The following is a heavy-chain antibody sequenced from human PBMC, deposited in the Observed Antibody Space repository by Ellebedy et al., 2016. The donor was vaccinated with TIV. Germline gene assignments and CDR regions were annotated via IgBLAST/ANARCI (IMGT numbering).Heavy chain of an antibody. J-gene: IGHJ4*02. V-gene: IGHV3-30*07. Sequence: GRFTISRDNSKNTLYLQMNSLRAEDTAVYYCARELSSGWYGFDYWGQGTLVTVSS. CDR3: ARELSSGWYGFDY. D-gene: IGHD6-13*01.